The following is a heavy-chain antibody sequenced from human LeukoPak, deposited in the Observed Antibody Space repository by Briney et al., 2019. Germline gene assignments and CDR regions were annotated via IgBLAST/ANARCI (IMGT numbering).Heavy chain of an antibody. CDR2: IYYSGST. CDR1: GGSISSGGYY. CDR3: ARGRTGTPNWFDP. V-gene: IGHV4-31*03. J-gene: IGHJ5*02. D-gene: IGHD1-7*01. Sequence: SETLSLTCTVSGGSISSGGYYWSWIRQHPGKGLEWIGYIYYSGSTYYNPSLKSRVTISVDTSKNQFSLKLSSVTAADTAVYYCARGRTGTPNWFDPWGQGTLATVSS.